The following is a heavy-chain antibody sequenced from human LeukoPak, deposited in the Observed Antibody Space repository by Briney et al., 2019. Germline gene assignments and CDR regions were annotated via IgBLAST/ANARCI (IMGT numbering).Heavy chain of an antibody. CDR3: ARVPGYHHDAFDI. D-gene: IGHD2-2*01. CDR1: GGTFSSYA. V-gene: IGHV1-69*13. CDR2: IIPIFGTA. Sequence: LVASVKVSCKASGGTFSSYAISWVRQAPGQGLEWMGGIIPIFGTANYAQKFQGRVTIIADESTSTAYMELSSLRSEDTAVYYCARVPGYHHDAFDIWGQGTMVTVSS. J-gene: IGHJ3*02.